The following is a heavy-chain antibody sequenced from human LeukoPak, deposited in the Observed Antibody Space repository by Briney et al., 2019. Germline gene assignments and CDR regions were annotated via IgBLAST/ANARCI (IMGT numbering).Heavy chain of an antibody. CDR3: VRDLNWAFDY. J-gene: IGHJ4*02. V-gene: IGHV3-48*01. Sequence: GGSLRLSCAAPGFTFSRYTMNWVRQAPGKELEWISNIRSESGSTTYADSVKGRFTISRDNAKNSLYLQINSLRAEDTAVYYCVRDLNWAFDYWGQGTLVTVSS. CDR2: IRSESGST. D-gene: IGHD3-16*01. CDR1: GFTFSRYT.